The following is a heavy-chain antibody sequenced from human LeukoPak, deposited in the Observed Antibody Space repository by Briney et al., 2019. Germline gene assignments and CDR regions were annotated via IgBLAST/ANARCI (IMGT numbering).Heavy chain of an antibody. CDR3: ARGRKGFDRWELQSYYYYYMDV. CDR2: IYYSGST. V-gene: IGHV4-59*12. CDR1: GGSISSYY. J-gene: IGHJ6*03. Sequence: SETLSLTCTVSGGSISSYYWSWIRQPPGKGLEWVGYIYYSGSTNYNPSLKSRVTISVDTSKNQFSLKLSSVTAADTAVYYCARGRKGFDRWELQSYYYYYMDVWGKGTTVTVSS. D-gene: IGHD1-26*01.